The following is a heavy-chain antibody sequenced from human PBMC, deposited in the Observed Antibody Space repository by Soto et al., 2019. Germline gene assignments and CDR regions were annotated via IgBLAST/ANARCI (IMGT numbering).Heavy chain of an antibody. Sequence: GGSLRLSCAASGFTFSSYGMHWVRQAPGKGLEWVAVISYDGSNKYYADSVKGRFTISRDNSKNTLYLQMNSLRAEDTAVYYCAKAFLWFGGHSTSDYWGQGTLVTVSS. CDR2: ISYDGSNK. CDR1: GFTFSSYG. CDR3: AKAFLWFGGHSTSDY. J-gene: IGHJ4*02. D-gene: IGHD3-10*01. V-gene: IGHV3-30*18.